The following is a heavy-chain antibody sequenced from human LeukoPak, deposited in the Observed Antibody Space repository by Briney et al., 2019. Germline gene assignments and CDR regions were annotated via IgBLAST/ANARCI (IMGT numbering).Heavy chain of an antibody. V-gene: IGHV4-4*02. D-gene: IGHD6-13*01. CDR2: IYHSGST. CDR1: GGSISSSNW. Sequence: SETLSLTCAVSGGSISSSNWWSWVRPPPGKGLEWIGEIYHSGSTNYNPSLKSRVTISVDKSKNQFSLKLSSVTAADTAVYYCARDPSAAAGADAFDIWGQGTMVTVSS. CDR3: ARDPSAAAGADAFDI. J-gene: IGHJ3*02.